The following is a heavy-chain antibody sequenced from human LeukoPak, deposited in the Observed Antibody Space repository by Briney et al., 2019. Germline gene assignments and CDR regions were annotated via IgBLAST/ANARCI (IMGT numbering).Heavy chain of an antibody. D-gene: IGHD6-13*01. CDR1: GYTFTGYY. Sequence: GASVKVSCKASGYTFTGYYMHWVRQAPGQGLEWMGWINPNSGGTNYAQKFQGRVTMTRDTSISTAYMELSRLRSDDTAVYYCARDVVAAAFNWFDPWGQGTLVTVSS. CDR2: INPNSGGT. J-gene: IGHJ5*02. CDR3: ARDVVAAAFNWFDP. V-gene: IGHV1-2*02.